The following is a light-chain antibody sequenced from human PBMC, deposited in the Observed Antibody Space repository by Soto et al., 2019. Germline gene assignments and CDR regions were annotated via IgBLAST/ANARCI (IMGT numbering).Light chain of an antibody. V-gene: IGLV2-14*01. CDR2: EVS. Sequence: QSVLTQPASVSGSPGQSITISCAGTSSDVGAYNFVSWYQQYPGKAPKLMIYEVSNRPSGVSNRFSGSKSGNTASLTISGLQAEDEADYYCSSYTATSTLFGGGTKLTVL. CDR3: SSYTATSTL. CDR1: SSDVGAYNF. J-gene: IGLJ2*01.